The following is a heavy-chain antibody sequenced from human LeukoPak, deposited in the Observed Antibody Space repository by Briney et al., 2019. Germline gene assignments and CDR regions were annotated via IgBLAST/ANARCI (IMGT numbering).Heavy chain of an antibody. CDR3: ARHPEVAGSAFDI. CDR2: IYPGDSDT. D-gene: IGHD5-12*01. V-gene: IGHV5-51*01. Sequence: GESLQISCKGSGYSFTSYWIGWVRQMPGKGLEWMGIIYPGDSDTRYSPSFQGQVTISADKSISTAYLQWSSLKASDTAMYYCARHPEVAGSAFDIWGQGTMVTVSS. CDR1: GYSFTSYW. J-gene: IGHJ3*02.